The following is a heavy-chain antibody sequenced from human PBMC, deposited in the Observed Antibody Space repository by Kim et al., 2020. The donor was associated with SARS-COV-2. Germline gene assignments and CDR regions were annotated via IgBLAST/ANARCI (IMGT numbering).Heavy chain of an antibody. V-gene: IGHV4-39*01. J-gene: IGHJ6*02. CDR1: GCSISSSSYY. CDR2: IYYSGST. Sequence: SETLSLTCTVSGCSISSSSYYWGWIRQPPGKGLEWIGSIYYSGSTYYNQSLKSRVTISVDTSKNQFSQKLSSVTTADTAVYYCARQRVAATLYYYYGMDVWGQGTTVTVSS. D-gene: IGHD2-15*01. CDR3: ARQRVAATLYYYYGMDV.